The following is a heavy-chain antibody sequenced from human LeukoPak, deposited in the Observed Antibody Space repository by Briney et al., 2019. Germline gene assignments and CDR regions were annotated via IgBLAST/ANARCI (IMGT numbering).Heavy chain of an antibody. CDR1: GFTFSSYA. V-gene: IGHV3-30-3*01. CDR2: ISYDGSNK. J-gene: IGHJ4*02. CDR3: ARYVDTAMAHGY. Sequence: GGSLRLSCAASGFTFSSYAMHWVRQAPGKGLEWVAVISYDGSNKYYADSEKGRFTISRDNAKNSLYLQMNSLRAEDTAVYYCARYVDTAMAHGYWGQGTLVTVSS. D-gene: IGHD5-18*01.